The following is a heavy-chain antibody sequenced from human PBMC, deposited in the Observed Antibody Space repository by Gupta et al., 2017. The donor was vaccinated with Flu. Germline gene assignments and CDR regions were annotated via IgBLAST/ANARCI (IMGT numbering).Heavy chain of an antibody. CDR2: ISGSGGST. J-gene: IGHJ4*02. CDR3: VKHGWYYFDY. V-gene: IGHV3-23*01. CDR1: GFIFRDYG. D-gene: IGHD6-19*01. Sequence: EVHLLESGGGLVQPGGSLRLSCAASGFIFRDYGMSWVRQAPGKGLEWVSGISGSGGSTYYAGSVKGRFTISRDNSKNTLYLQMNSLRAEDTAVYYCVKHGWYYFDYWGQGTLVTVSS.